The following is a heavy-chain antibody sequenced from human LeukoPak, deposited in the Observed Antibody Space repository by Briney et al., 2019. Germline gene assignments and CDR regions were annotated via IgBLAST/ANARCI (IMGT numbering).Heavy chain of an antibody. CDR1: GYTFTSYG. J-gene: IGHJ4*02. Sequence: ASVKVSCKASGYTFTSYGISWVRQAPGQGLEWMGIINPSGGSTSYAQKFQGRVTMTRDMSTSRVYMELSSLRSEDTAVYYCAREGSSSGWISPGYWGQGTLVTVSS. CDR2: INPSGGST. CDR3: AREGSSSGWISPGY. D-gene: IGHD6-19*01. V-gene: IGHV1-46*01.